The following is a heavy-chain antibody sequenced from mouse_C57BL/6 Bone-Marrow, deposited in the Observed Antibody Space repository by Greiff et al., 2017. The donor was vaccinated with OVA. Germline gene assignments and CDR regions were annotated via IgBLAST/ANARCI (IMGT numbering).Heavy chain of an antibody. CDR2: IDPSDSYT. Sequence: VQLQQPGAELVKPGASVKLSCKASGYTFTSYWMQWVKQRPGQGLEWIGEIDPSDSYTNYNQKFKGKATLTVDTSSSTAYMQFSSLTSEDSAVYYCARSPYYYGSRSWFAYWGQGTLVTVSA. CDR1: GYTFTSYW. J-gene: IGHJ3*01. CDR3: ARSPYYYGSRSWFAY. V-gene: IGHV1-50*01. D-gene: IGHD1-1*01.